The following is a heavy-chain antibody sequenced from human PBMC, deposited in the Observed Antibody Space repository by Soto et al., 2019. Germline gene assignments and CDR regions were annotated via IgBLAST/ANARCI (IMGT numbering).Heavy chain of an antibody. CDR1: GYSFASYW. CDR3: ARTRSFTLGFYYDGMDV. D-gene: IGHD6-6*01. Sequence: GQSLNISCQGSGYSFASYWIGWVRQMPGKDLEWMGIIYPGDSDTRYSPSFQGQVTISADKSLRTAYLQWTSLKASDTALYYCARTRSFTLGFYYDGMDVWGQGNTVTVSS. J-gene: IGHJ6*02. V-gene: IGHV5-51*01. CDR2: IYPGDSDT.